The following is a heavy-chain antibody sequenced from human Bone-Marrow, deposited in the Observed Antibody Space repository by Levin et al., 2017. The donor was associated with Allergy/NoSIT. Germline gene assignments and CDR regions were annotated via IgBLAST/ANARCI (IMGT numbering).Heavy chain of an antibody. CDR2: INSDGSNT. V-gene: IGHV3-74*01. CDR3: ARGACSSTSCLDS. D-gene: IGHD2-2*01. Sequence: GESLKISCAASGFTFSGYWMHWVRQVPGKGLVWVSHINSDGSNTNYADSVKGRFTISRDNAKNTLYLQMNSLRAEDTAVYYCARGACSSTSCLDSWGQGTLLTVSS. J-gene: IGHJ4*02. CDR1: GFTFSGYW.